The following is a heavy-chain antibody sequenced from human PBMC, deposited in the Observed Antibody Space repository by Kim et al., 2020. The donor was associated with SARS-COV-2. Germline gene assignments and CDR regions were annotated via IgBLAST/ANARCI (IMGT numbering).Heavy chain of an antibody. CDR2: INHSGST. D-gene: IGHD2-2*02. V-gene: IGHV4-34*01. CDR1: GGSFSGYY. CDR3: ARLLYCISTSCYTYYYGM. J-gene: IGHJ6*01. Sequence: SETLSLTCAVYGGSFSGYYWSWIRQPPGKGLEWIGEINHSGSTNYNPSLKSRVTISVDTSKNQFSLKLSSVTAADTAVYYCARLLYCISTSCYTYYYGM.